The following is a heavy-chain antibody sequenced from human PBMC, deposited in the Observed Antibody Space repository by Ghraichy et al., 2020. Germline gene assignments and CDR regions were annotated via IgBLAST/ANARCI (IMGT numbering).Heavy chain of an antibody. CDR3: ARDGYSTGWYGRPTPYYFDH. CDR1: GFTFSTYT. D-gene: IGHD6-19*01. V-gene: IGHV3-21*01. Sequence: GGSLRLSCAASGFTFSTYTMNWVRQAPGKGLEWVSSIRSTSNYIYYADSVKGRFTISRDNAKNSLYLQMNSLRAGDTAVYYCARDGYSTGWYGRPTPYYFDHWGQGSLVTVSS. CDR2: IRSTSNYI. J-gene: IGHJ4*02.